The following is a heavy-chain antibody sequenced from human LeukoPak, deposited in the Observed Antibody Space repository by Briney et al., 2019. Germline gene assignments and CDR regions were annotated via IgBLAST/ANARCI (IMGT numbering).Heavy chain of an antibody. J-gene: IGHJ4*02. CDR2: ISYDGGNK. CDR1: GFTFSSYG. CDR3: AKAPRFLEWLSPFDY. Sequence: GGSLRLSCAASGFTFSSYGMHWVRQAPGKGLEWVAVISYDGGNKYYADSVKGRFTISRDNSKNTLYLQMNSLRAEDTAVYYCAKAPRFLEWLSPFDYWGQGTLVTVSS. V-gene: IGHV3-30*18. D-gene: IGHD3-3*01.